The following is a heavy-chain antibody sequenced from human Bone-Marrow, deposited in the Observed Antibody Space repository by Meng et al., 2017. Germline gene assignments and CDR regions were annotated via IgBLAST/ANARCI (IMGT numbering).Heavy chain of an antibody. CDR3: TTVEASLYYDFWSGYYLPRDYYYGMDV. CDR2: IRSKAYGGTT. Sequence: GGSLRLSCTASGFTFGDYAMSWVRQAPGKGLEWVGFIRSKAYGGTTEYAASVKGRFIISRDDSKSIAYLQMNSLKTEDTAVYYCTTVEASLYYDFWSGYYLPRDYYYGMDVWGQGTTVTVSS. CDR1: GFTFGDYA. V-gene: IGHV3-49*04. D-gene: IGHD3-3*01. J-gene: IGHJ6*02.